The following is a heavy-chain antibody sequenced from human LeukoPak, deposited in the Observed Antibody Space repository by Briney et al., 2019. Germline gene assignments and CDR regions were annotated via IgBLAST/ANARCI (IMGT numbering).Heavy chain of an antibody. J-gene: IGHJ5*02. CDR2: INAGNGNT. Sequence: ASVKVSCKASGYTFTSYAMHWVRQAPGQRLEWMGWINAGNGNTKYSQKFQGRVTITRDTSASTAYMELSSLRSEDTAGYYSARVPPAYSSGWYGWFDPWGQGTLVTVSS. D-gene: IGHD6-19*01. CDR3: ARVPPAYSSGWYGWFDP. V-gene: IGHV1-3*01. CDR1: GYTFTSYA.